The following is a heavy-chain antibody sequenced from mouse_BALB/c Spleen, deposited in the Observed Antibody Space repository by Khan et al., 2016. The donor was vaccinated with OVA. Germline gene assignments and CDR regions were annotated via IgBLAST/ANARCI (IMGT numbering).Heavy chain of an antibody. CDR3: AKSYRSDVYVDY. CDR2: IYPFNDDT. Sequence: VQLQQSSPELVKPGASVKMSCKASGYTFTSYVMHWVKQKPGQGLEWVGYIYPFNDDTKYTEKFKGKATLTSDKSSSTAYMELSSLTSEDSAVYFCAKSYRSDVYVDYGVQGTTLTASS. D-gene: IGHD2-14*01. J-gene: IGHJ2*01. V-gene: IGHV1S136*01. CDR1: GYTFTSYV.